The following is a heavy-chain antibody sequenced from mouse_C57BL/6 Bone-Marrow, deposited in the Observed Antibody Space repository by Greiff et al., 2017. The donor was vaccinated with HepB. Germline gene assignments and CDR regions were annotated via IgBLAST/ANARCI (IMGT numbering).Heavy chain of an antibody. Sequence: VQLQQSGPELVKPGASVKISCKASGYTFTDYYMNWVKQSHGKSLEWIGDINPNNGGTSYNQKFKGKATLTVDKSSSTAYMELRSLTSEDSAVYYCARDGNPAWFAYWGQGTLVTVSA. CDR3: ARDGNPAWFAY. V-gene: IGHV1-26*01. CDR1: GYTFTDYY. CDR2: INPNNGGT. D-gene: IGHD2-1*01. J-gene: IGHJ3*01.